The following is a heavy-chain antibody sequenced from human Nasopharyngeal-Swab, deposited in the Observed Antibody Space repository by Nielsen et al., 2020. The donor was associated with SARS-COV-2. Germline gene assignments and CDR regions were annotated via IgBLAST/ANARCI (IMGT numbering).Heavy chain of an antibody. CDR1: GGSISSYY. CDR3: ARLSYDFWSGYFDY. J-gene: IGHJ4*02. D-gene: IGHD3-3*01. CDR2: IYYSGST. Sequence: SETLSLTCTVSGGSISSYYWSWIRQPPGKGLEWIGYIYYSGSTNYNPSLKSRVTISVDTSKNQFSRKLSSVTAADTAVYYCARLSYDFWSGYFDYWGQGTLVTVSS. V-gene: IGHV4-59*13.